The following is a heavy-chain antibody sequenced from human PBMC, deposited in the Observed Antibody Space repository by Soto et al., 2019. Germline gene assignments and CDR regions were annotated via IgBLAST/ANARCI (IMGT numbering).Heavy chain of an antibody. CDR1: GGSISSYY. CDR3: ARTQQRGGYYMDV. D-gene: IGHD6-13*01. J-gene: IGHJ6*03. Sequence: SETLSLTCTVSGGSISSYYWSWIRQPPGKGLEWIGYIYYSGSTNYNPSLKSRVTISVDTSKNQFSLKLSSVTAADTAVYYCARTQQRGGYYMDVWGKGTTVT. CDR2: IYYSGST. V-gene: IGHV4-59*08.